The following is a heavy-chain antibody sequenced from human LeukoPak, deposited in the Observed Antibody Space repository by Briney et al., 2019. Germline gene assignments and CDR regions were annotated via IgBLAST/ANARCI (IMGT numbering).Heavy chain of an antibody. J-gene: IGHJ4*02. D-gene: IGHD1-26*01. CDR1: GFTFSSYA. CDR2: ISGSGGST. Sequence: GGSLRLSCAGSGFTFSSYAMSWVRQAPGKGLEWVSAISGSGGSTYYADSVKGRFTISRDNSKNTLYLQMNSLRAEDTAVYYCAEDRVGAKAHFDYWGQGTLVTVSS. CDR3: AEDRVGAKAHFDY. V-gene: IGHV3-23*01.